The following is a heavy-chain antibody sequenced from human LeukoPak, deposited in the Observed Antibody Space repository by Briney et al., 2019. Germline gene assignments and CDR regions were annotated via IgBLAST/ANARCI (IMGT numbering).Heavy chain of an antibody. CDR1: GNSLSELS. V-gene: IGHV1-24*01. CDR2: FDPEEAKM. D-gene: IGHD3-3*01. CDR3: TTRSGDFWSGFVN. J-gene: IGHJ4*02. Sequence: ASVKVSCKVSGNSLSELSIQWVRQAPGKGLECMGGFDPEEAKMVYAQNFQGRVTMTEDTSTQTAYMELSGLPSDDTAVYYCTTRSGDFWSGFVNWGQGTLVTVSS.